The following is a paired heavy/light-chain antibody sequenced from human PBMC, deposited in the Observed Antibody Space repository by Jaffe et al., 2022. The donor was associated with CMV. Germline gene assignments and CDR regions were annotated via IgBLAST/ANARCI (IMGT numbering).Light chain of an antibody. CDR3: QQYGSSPP. CDR2: GAS. Sequence: EIVLTQSPGTLSLSPGERATLSCRASQSVSSSYLAWYQQKPGQAPRLLIYGASSRATGIPDRFSGSGSGTDFTLTISRLEPEDFAVYYCQQYGSSPPFGQGTKLEIK. CDR1: QSVSSSY. J-gene: IGKJ2*01. V-gene: IGKV3-20*01.
Heavy chain of an antibody. Sequence: EVQLLESGGGLVQPGGSLRLSCAASGFTFSSYAMSWVRQAPGKGLEWVSAISGSGGSTYYADSVKGRFTISRDNSKNTLYLQMNSLRAEDTAVYYCAKDLSYRGSVAVSGPDYYYGMDVWGQGTTVTVSS. D-gene: IGHD1-26*01. CDR1: GFTFSSYA. J-gene: IGHJ6*02. CDR3: AKDLSYRGSVAVSGPDYYYGMDV. CDR2: ISGSGGST. V-gene: IGHV3-23*01.